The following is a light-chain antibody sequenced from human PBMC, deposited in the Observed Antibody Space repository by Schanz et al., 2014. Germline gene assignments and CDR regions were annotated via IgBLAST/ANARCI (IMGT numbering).Light chain of an antibody. J-gene: IGKJ4*01. CDR2: DAS. Sequence: EIVLTQSPATLSLSPGERATLSCRASQSVSSYLAWYQQRPGQAPRLLIYDASNRAIGIPARFSGSGSGTDFTLTISSLEPEDFAVYYCQQRSNWPPSPTFGGGTKVEIK. CDR1: QSVSSY. V-gene: IGKV3-11*01. CDR3: QQRSNWPPSPT.